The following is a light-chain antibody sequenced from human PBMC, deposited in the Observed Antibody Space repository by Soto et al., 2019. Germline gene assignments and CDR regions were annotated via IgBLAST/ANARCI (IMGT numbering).Light chain of an antibody. Sequence: QSALTQPASVSGSPGQPITISCTGLSSGFAIYNLVSWYQQLPGKAPKLIIYEDTKRPSGVSDRFSGSKSGNTASLTISGLLAEDEADYYCCSFAGGNTLLFGGGTKVTVL. CDR3: CSFAGGNTLL. V-gene: IGLV2-23*01. CDR1: SSGFAIYNL. CDR2: EDT. J-gene: IGLJ2*01.